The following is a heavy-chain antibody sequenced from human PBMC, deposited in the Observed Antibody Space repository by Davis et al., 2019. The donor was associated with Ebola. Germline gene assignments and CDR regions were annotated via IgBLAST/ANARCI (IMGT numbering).Heavy chain of an antibody. D-gene: IGHD2-2*01. J-gene: IGHJ4*02. CDR3: ARSIVVVPAAAYFDY. CDR2: INAGNGNT. Sequence: ALVKVSCKASGYTFTSYAMHWVRQAPGQRLEWMGWINAGNGNTKYSQKFQGRVTITRDTSASTAYMELSSLRSEDTAVYYCARSIVVVPAAAYFDYWGQGTLVTVSS. CDR1: GYTFTSYA. V-gene: IGHV1-3*01.